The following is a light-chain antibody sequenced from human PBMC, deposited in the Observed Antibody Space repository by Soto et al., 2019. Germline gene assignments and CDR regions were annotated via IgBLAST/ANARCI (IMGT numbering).Light chain of an antibody. CDR3: AAWDNNLGGPA. CDR2: RNN. J-gene: IGLJ2*01. Sequence: QSVLTQPPSASGTPGQRVSISCSGSNSNIGSKYVYWYQQLPGTAPKLLMYRNNQRPSGVPDRFSGSKSGTSASLANSGLRSEDEADYYCAAWDNNLGGPAFGGGTKLTVL. CDR1: NSNIGSKY. V-gene: IGLV1-47*01.